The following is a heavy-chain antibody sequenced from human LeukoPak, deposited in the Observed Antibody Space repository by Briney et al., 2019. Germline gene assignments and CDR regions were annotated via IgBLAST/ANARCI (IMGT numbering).Heavy chain of an antibody. Sequence: GRSLRLSCAASGFIFSSYGMHWVRQAPGKGLERVAVMSYDGSEKYYADSVKGRFTNSRDNSKNTLYLQLNSLRAEDTAVYYCAKNATWIQHFDYWGQGTLVIVSS. V-gene: IGHV3-30*18. CDR1: GFIFSSYG. D-gene: IGHD5-18*01. CDR3: AKNATWIQHFDY. J-gene: IGHJ4*02. CDR2: MSYDGSEK.